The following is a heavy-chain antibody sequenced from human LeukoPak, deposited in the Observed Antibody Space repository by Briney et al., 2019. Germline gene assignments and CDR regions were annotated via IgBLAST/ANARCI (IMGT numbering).Heavy chain of an antibody. CDR2: ISSSSNYI. Sequence: GGSLRLSCAASGFTLSSYSMNWVRQAPGKGLEWVSCISSSSNYIYYADSVKGRFTISRDNAKNSLYLQMNSLRAEDTAVYYCARANDFWSGYSKVYLDYWGQGTLVTVSS. J-gene: IGHJ4*02. V-gene: IGHV3-21*01. CDR3: ARANDFWSGYSKVYLDY. CDR1: GFTLSSYS. D-gene: IGHD3-3*01.